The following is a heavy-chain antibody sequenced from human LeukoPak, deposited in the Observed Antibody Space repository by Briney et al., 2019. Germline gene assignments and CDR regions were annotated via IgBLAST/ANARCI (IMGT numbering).Heavy chain of an antibody. CDR3: ARGGSEYAFWSVQRSNWFDP. J-gene: IGHJ5*02. CDR1: GYTFTSYT. CDR2: INTNTGKS. V-gene: IGHV7-4-1*02. D-gene: IGHD3-3*01. Sequence: ASVKVSCKASGYTFTSYTMNWVRQAPGQGLEWVRWINTNTGKSTYAQGFTGRFVFSLDTSVSTTYLQINSLKAEDTAVYYCARGGSEYAFWSVQRSNWFDPWGQGTLITVSS.